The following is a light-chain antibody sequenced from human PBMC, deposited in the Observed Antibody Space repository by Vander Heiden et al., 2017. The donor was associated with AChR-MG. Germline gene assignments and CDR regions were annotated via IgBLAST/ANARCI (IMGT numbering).Light chain of an antibody. V-gene: IGKV3-15*01. Sequence: ETVMAQSPASLSVSPGERATLSCRASQSVGSKLAWYQQKPGQAPRLLIYDASTSATGITARFSGSGYGTEFTLTISSPQLEDSAFYYCQQNKHWPPLTYGGGTKVEIK. CDR1: QSVGSK. J-gene: IGKJ4*01. CDR2: DAS. CDR3: QQNKHWPPLT.